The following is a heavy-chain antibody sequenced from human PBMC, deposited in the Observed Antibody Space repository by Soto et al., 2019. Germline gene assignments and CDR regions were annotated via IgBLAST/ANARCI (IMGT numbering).Heavy chain of an antibody. CDR2: IIPIFGTA. CDR3: ARDWDPYSGSSDY. D-gene: IGHD1-26*01. Sequence: ASLKVSCKASGGTFSSYAISWVRQAPGQGLEWMGGIIPIFGTANYAQKFQGRVTITADESTTTAYMELSSLRSEDTAVYYSARDWDPYSGSSDYWGQGTLVTVSS. CDR1: GGTFSSYA. J-gene: IGHJ4*02. V-gene: IGHV1-69*13.